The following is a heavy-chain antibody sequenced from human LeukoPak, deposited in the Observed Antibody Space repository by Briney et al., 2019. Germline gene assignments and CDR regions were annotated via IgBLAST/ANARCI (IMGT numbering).Heavy chain of an antibody. CDR1: GFTFSSYA. CDR2: ISSNGGST. V-gene: IGHV3-64*01. CDR3: ARDLKGVRGVIIGGFDY. D-gene: IGHD3-10*01. J-gene: IGHJ4*02. Sequence: GGSLRLSCAASGFTFSSYAMHWVRQAPGKGLEYVSAISSNGGSTYYANSVKGRFTISRDNSKNTLYLQMGSLRAEDMAVYYCARDLKGVRGVIIGGFDYWGQGTLVTVSS.